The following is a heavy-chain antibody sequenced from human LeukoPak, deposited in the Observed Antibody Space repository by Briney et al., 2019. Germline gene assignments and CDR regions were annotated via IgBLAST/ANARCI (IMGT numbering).Heavy chain of an antibody. Sequence: GGSLRLSCTASWLTLEGYAMRWVRQAPGKGLEWFSIITGTGGSTYYADSVKGRFTISRDNSKNTLSLQMNSLRAADTTVYYCAKAQIGSESVYYFDYWGQGTLVTVSS. CDR1: WLTLEGYA. CDR3: AKAQIGSESVYYFDY. D-gene: IGHD3-10*01. CDR2: ITGTGGST. J-gene: IGHJ4*02. V-gene: IGHV3-23*01.